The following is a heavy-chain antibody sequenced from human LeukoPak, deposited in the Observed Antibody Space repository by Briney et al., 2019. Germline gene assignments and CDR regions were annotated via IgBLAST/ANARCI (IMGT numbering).Heavy chain of an antibody. Sequence: GESLKISCKGSGYGFTSYWIGWVRQMPGKGLEWMRIIYPGDSDTRYSPSFQGQVTISADKSISTAYLQWSGLKASDTAMYYCAIQQQLVSHDAFDIWGQGTMVTVSS. CDR1: GYGFTSYW. CDR2: IYPGDSDT. CDR3: AIQQQLVSHDAFDI. V-gene: IGHV5-51*01. J-gene: IGHJ3*02. D-gene: IGHD6-13*01.